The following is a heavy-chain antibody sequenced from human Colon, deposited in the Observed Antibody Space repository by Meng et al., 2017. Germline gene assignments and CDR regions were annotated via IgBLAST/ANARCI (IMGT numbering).Heavy chain of an antibody. V-gene: IGHV3-74*01. J-gene: IGHJ4*02. CDR1: GFTFRSYW. Sequence: LGPGGGLVQLGGSVTLSCASSGFTFRSYWMHWVRQAPGRGLVWVSRINRDGSSTSYADSVKGRFTISRDDAKNTLYLQMNSLRAEDTAVYYCARGRRDGYNLDYWGQGTLVTVSS. CDR3: ARGRRDGYNLDY. D-gene: IGHD5-24*01. CDR2: INRDGSST.